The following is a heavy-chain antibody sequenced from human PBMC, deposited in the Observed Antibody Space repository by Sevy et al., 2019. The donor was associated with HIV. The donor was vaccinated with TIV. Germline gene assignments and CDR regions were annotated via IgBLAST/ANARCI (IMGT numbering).Heavy chain of an antibody. Sequence: GGCLRLSCVVSGITFSTSGMHWVRQAPGKGLERVAVISYHGRDKFYADSVKGRSTVSRDNSKNILYLQMISLRAEDTAVYHCAKDFTGYNGMDVWGQGTMVCVSS. CDR2: ISYHGRDK. J-gene: IGHJ6*02. D-gene: IGHD3-9*01. V-gene: IGHV3-30*18. CDR1: GITFSTSG. CDR3: AKDFTGYNGMDV.